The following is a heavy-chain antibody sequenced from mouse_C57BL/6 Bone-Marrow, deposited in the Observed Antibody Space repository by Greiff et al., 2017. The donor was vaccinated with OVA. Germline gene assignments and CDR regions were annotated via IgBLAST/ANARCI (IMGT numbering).Heavy chain of an antibody. J-gene: IGHJ2*01. CDR2: IDPSDSYT. D-gene: IGHD3-3*01. CDR1: GYTFTSYW. V-gene: IGHV1-50*01. Sequence: QVQLQQPGAELVKPGASVKLSCKASGYTFTSYWMQWVKQRPGQGLEWIGEIDPSDSYTNYNQKFKGKATLTVDTSSSTAYMQLSSLTSEDSAVYYCARKRGRRDYWGQGTTLTVSS. CDR3: ARKRGRRDY.